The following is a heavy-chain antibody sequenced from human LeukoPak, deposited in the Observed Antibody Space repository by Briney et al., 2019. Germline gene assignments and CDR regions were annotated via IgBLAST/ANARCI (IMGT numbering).Heavy chain of an antibody. Sequence: PGGSLRLSCAASGFTFSSYSMNWVRQAPGKGLEWVSSISSAGSYIYYADSVKGRFTISRDNAKNSLYLQMNSLRAEDTAVYYCARDELRFLEWSAGAFDIWGQGTMVTASS. CDR2: ISSAGSYI. D-gene: IGHD3-3*01. CDR3: ARDELRFLEWSAGAFDI. J-gene: IGHJ3*02. V-gene: IGHV3-21*01. CDR1: GFTFSSYS.